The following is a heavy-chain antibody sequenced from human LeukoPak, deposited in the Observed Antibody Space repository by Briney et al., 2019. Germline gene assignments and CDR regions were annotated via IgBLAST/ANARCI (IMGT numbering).Heavy chain of an antibody. V-gene: IGHV3-30-3*01. CDR1: GFSFSSYA. J-gene: IGHJ4*02. D-gene: IGHD6-13*01. CDR3: EQLKNDY. Sequence: GGSLILSCAASGFSFSSYAMHWVRQAPGKGLEWVAVISYDGSNKYNADSVKGRFTISRDNSKNTLYLQMNSLRAEDTAVYYCEQLKNDYWGQGTLVTVSS. CDR2: ISYDGSNK.